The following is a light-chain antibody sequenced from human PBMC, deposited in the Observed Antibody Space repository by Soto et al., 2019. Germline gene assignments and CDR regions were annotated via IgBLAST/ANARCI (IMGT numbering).Light chain of an antibody. Sequence: DIQMTQSPSTLSASVGDRVTMTCRASQSIGSWLAWFQQKPGKAPKVLIYKASSLESGVPSRFSGSGSGTEFTLTISSLQPDDFATYYCQQYNSYSSFGQGTKVDI. CDR2: KAS. CDR1: QSIGSW. V-gene: IGKV1-5*03. J-gene: IGKJ1*01. CDR3: QQYNSYSS.